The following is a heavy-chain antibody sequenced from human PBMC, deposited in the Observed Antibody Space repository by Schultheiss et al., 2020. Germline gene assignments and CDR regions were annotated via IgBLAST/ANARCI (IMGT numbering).Heavy chain of an antibody. CDR2: IYYSGST. J-gene: IGHJ5*02. Sequence: SETLSLTCTVSGVSFSSSSFYWVWIRQPPGKGLEWIGSIYYSGSTYYNPYLKSRVIISVDTSKNQFSLKLSSVTAADTAVYYCASRKYYYGSGSYNWFDPWGQGTLVTVSS. CDR3: ASRKYYYGSGSYNWFDP. V-gene: IGHV4-39*01. D-gene: IGHD3-10*01. CDR1: GVSFSSSSFY.